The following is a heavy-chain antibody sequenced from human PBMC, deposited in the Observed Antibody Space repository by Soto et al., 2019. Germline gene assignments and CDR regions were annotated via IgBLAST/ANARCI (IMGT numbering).Heavy chain of an antibody. Sequence: SLRLSCVASGFTFSSYGMHWVRQTPSTGLEWVSVISYDGSHTHYADSVRGRFTVSRDNSKSTVYLQMNTLRPDDTAVYYCAKDLGPPRGSYPDSWGPGTLVTVSS. CDR2: ISYDGSHT. CDR3: AKDLGPPRGSYPDS. V-gene: IGHV3-30*18. D-gene: IGHD1-26*01. CDR1: GFTFSSYG. J-gene: IGHJ4*02.